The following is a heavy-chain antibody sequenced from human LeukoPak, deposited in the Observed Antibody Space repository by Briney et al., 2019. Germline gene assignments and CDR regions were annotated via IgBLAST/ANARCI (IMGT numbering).Heavy chain of an antibody. CDR2: IKSDGSST. D-gene: IGHD3-22*01. V-gene: IGHV3-74*01. CDR1: GFTFSSYW. CDR3: ARGYYYDSSGYRAFDI. J-gene: IGHJ3*02. Sequence: PGGSLRLFCAASGFTFSSYWMHWVRQAPGKGLGWVSRIKSDGSSTSYADSVKGRFTISRDNAKNTLYLQMNSLRGEDTAVYYCARGYYYDSSGYRAFDIWGQGTMVTVSS.